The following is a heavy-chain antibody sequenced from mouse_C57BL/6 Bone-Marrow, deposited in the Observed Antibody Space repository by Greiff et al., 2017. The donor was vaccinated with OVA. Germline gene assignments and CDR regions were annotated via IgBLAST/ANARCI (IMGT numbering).Heavy chain of an antibody. D-gene: IGHD1-1*01. CDR3: ARGTVVPVMDY. V-gene: IGHV1-50*01. J-gene: IGHJ4*01. Sequence: VQLQQPGAELVKPGASVKLSCKASGYTFTSYWMQWVKQRPGQGLEWIGKIDPSDSYTNYNQKFKGKATLTVDTSSSTAYMQLSSLTSEDSAVYYCARGTVVPVMDYWGQGTAVTVSS. CDR2: IDPSDSYT. CDR1: GYTFTSYW.